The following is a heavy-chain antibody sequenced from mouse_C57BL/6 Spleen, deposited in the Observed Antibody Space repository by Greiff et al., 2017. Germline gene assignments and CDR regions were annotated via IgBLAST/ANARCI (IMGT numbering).Heavy chain of an antibody. CDR3: TRAVYYGSSYGYWYFDV. J-gene: IGHJ1*03. V-gene: IGHV5-9-1*02. Sequence: EVQLVESGEGLVKPGGSLKLSCAASGFTFSSYAMSWVRQTPEKRLVWVAYISSGGDYIYYADTVKGRFTISRDNARNTLYLQMSSLKSEDTAMYYCTRAVYYGSSYGYWYFDVWGTGTTVTVSS. CDR1: GFTFSSYA. CDR2: ISSGGDYI. D-gene: IGHD1-1*01.